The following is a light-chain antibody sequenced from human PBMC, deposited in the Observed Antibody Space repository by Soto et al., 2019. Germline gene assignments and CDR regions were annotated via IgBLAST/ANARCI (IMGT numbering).Light chain of an antibody. Sequence: EIVWTQSPGTLSLSPGERATLSCRASQSVRDSYLAWYQQKPGQAPRLLIYGVSIRATGIPDRFSGSGSGPDFTLTISRLEPEDFAVYYCQHYGTSLDTFGQVTKLEIK. J-gene: IGKJ2*01. CDR1: QSVRDSY. V-gene: IGKV3-20*01. CDR3: QHYGTSLDT. CDR2: GVS.